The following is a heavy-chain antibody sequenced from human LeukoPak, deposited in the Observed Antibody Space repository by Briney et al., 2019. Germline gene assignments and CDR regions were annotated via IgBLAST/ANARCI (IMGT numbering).Heavy chain of an antibody. Sequence: ASVKVSCKVSGYTLTELSMHWVRQAPGKGLEWMGGFDPEDGETIYAQKFQGRVTMTEDTSTDTAYMELSSLRSEDTAVYYCARAQYYYGSGSYYNNPYNWFDPWGQGTLVTVSS. CDR3: ARAQYYYGSGSYYNNPYNWFDP. J-gene: IGHJ5*02. CDR2: FDPEDGET. V-gene: IGHV1-24*01. CDR1: GYTLTELS. D-gene: IGHD3-10*01.